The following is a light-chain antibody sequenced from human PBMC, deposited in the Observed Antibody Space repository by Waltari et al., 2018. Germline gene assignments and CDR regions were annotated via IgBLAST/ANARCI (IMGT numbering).Light chain of an antibody. J-gene: IGLJ3*02. Sequence: NFMLTQPLSVSESPGKTVTISCTRSSGSIATNYVQWYQQRPGSAPTTVIYQDDQPPARVPHRSSGSIDSSSNFASLATSGRKTEDEADGYCQSYDSTSWVFGGGTKLTVL. CDR2: QDD. V-gene: IGLV6-57*04. CDR3: QSYDSTSWV. CDR1: SGSIATNY.